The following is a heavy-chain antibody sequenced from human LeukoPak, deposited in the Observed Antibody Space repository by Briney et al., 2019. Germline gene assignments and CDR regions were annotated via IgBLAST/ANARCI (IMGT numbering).Heavy chain of an antibody. CDR1: GYTFTSYD. Sequence: GASVKVSCKASGYTFTSYDINWVRQATGQGLEWMGWMNPNSGNTGYAQKFQGRVTMTRNTSISTAYMELSSLRSEDTAVYYCAREKRITMVRGVRSAYYFDYWGQGTLVTVSS. V-gene: IGHV1-8*01. D-gene: IGHD3-10*01. CDR3: AREKRITMVRGVRSAYYFDY. CDR2: MNPNSGNT. J-gene: IGHJ4*02.